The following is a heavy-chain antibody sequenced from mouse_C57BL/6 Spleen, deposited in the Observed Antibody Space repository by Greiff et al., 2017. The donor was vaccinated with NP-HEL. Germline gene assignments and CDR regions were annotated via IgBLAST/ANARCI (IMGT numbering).Heavy chain of an antibody. J-gene: IGHJ4*01. D-gene: IGHD1-1*01. CDR3: ARTYYGSTYAMDY. CDR2: ITPSTGGT. V-gene: IGHV1-42*01. CDR1: GYSFTGYY. Sequence: VQLQQSGPELVKPGASVKISCKASGYSFTGYYMNWVKQSPEKSLEWIGEITPSTGGTTYNQKFKAKATLTVDKSSSTAYMQLKSLTSEDSAVYYCARTYYGSTYAMDYWGQGTSVTVSS.